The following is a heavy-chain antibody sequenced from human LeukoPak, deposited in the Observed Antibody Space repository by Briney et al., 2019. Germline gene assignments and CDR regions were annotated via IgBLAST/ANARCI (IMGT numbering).Heavy chain of an antibody. Sequence: SVTVSCTASGGTFSSYAISRGRQAPGQGHEWMGGIIPIFGTANYAQKFQGRVTITTDESTSTAYMELSSLRSEDTAVYYCARDGAFCSSTSCYFYRWFDPWGQGTLVTVSS. D-gene: IGHD2-2*01. CDR2: IIPIFGTA. V-gene: IGHV1-69*05. J-gene: IGHJ5*02. CDR1: GGTFSSYA. CDR3: ARDGAFCSSTSCYFYRWFDP.